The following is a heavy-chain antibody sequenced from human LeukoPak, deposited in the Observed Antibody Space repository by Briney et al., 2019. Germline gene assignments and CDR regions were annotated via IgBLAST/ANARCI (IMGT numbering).Heavy chain of an antibody. J-gene: IGHJ4*02. Sequence: GASVKVSCKVSGYTLTELSMHWVRQAPGKGLEWMGGFDPEDGETIYAQKFQGRVTMTEDTSTDTAYMELSSLRSEDTAVYYCATLFYFSRGSWYFFDYWGQGTLVTVSS. D-gene: IGHD6-13*01. V-gene: IGHV1-24*01. CDR1: GYTLTELS. CDR2: FDPEDGET. CDR3: ATLFYFSRGSWYFFDY.